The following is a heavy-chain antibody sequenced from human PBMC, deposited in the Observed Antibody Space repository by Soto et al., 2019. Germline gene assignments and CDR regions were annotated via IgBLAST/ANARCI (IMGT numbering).Heavy chain of an antibody. Sequence: PGGSLRLSCAASGSAFSDAWMTWVRQAPGKGLEWVGRIKSQGEGGTTEYAAPVKGRFTISRDDSESTLYLQMNSLKTEDTAVYYCATFRSYSDCWGQGTLVTVSS. CDR2: IKSQGEGGTT. CDR3: ATFRSYSDC. CDR1: GSAFSDAW. J-gene: IGHJ4*02. V-gene: IGHV3-15*01.